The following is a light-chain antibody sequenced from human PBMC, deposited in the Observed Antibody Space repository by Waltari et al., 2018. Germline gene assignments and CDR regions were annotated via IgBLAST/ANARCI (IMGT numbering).Light chain of an antibody. CDR3: MQALQTPFT. CDR2: LCS. Sequence: DIVMTQSPLSLPVTPGEPASISCRSSQSLLHSNGYNYLDWYLQKPGQSPQLLTYLCSNRASGVPDRFSGSGSGTDFTLKISRVESEDVGVYYCMQALQTPFTFGPGTKVDIK. CDR1: QSLLHSNGYNY. J-gene: IGKJ3*01. V-gene: IGKV2-28*01.